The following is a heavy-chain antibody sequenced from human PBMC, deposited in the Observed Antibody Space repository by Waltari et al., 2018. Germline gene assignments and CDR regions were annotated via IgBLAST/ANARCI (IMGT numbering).Heavy chain of an antibody. J-gene: IGHJ6*02. CDR2: IIPIFGTA. D-gene: IGHD6-13*01. CDR3: ARLRRRNIAAAGTGYYYGMDV. V-gene: IGHV1-69*13. Sequence: QVQLVKSGAEVKKPGPSVKVSCKASGGTFSSYAISWLRQAPGQELAWMGGIIPIFGTANYAQKFQGRVTITADESTSTAYMELSSLRSEDTAVYYCARLRRRNIAAAGTGYYYGMDVWGQGTTVTVSS. CDR1: GGTFSSYA.